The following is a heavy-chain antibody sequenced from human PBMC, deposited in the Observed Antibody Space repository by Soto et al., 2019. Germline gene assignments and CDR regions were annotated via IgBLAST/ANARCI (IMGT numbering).Heavy chain of an antibody. CDR1: GGSIRRYY. D-gene: IGHD2-8*02. V-gene: IGHV4-59*01. CDR3: ARNIITPTGDVVYFYYGVDV. J-gene: IGHJ6*02. CDR2: AYYSGST. Sequence: QVQLLESGPGLVKPSETLSLTCTVSGGSIRRYYWSWIRQSPGKGLEWIGYAYYSGSTDYNPSLKSRVTISVDTSENQISLRLSSVTAADTAVYYCARNIITPTGDVVYFYYGVDVWGQGTTVTVSS.